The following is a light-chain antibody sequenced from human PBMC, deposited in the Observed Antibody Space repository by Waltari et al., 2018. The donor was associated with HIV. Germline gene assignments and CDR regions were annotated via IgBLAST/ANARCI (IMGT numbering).Light chain of an antibody. J-gene: IGKJ2*01. V-gene: IGKV2-24*01. Sequence: DIMLTQTPLSSPVNLGQPASFSCRYRESLVNSDGTTHLSWLHPRPGQPPRLLIYQISNRFSGVPDRFSGGGAGTVFTLKISRVEPEDVGIYYCMQAKRSYTFGQGTKLEIK. CDR2: QIS. CDR1: ESLVNSDGTTH. CDR3: MQAKRSYT.